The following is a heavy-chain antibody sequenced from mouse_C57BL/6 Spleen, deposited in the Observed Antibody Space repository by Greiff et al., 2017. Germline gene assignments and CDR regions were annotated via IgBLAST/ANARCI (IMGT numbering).Heavy chain of an antibody. Sequence: QVQLKQSGAELVKPGASVKLSCKASGYTFTEYTIHWVKQRSGQGLEWIGWFYPGSGSIKYNEKFKDKATLTADKSSSTVYMELSRLTSEDSAVYFCARHEERYYGYPFYAMDYWGQGNSVTVSS. J-gene: IGHJ4*01. CDR1: GYTFTEYT. CDR2: FYPGSGSI. D-gene: IGHD2-2*01. CDR3: ARHEERYYGYPFYAMDY. V-gene: IGHV1-62-2*01.